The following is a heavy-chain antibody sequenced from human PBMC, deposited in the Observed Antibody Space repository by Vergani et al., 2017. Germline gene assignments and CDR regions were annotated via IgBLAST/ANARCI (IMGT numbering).Heavy chain of an antibody. Sequence: VQLVESGGGVVQPGRSLRLSCAASGFTFSSYSMSWVRQAPGKGLEWVSFISSSSTTISYADSVKGRFTISRDNGEYSLYLQMNSLRAEDTAVYFCARGTPGYQGGDRRFDPWGQGTLVTVSS. V-gene: IGHV3-48*01. CDR2: ISSSSTTI. CDR1: GFTFSSYS. CDR3: ARGTPGYQGGDRRFDP. D-gene: IGHD5-12*01. J-gene: IGHJ5*02.